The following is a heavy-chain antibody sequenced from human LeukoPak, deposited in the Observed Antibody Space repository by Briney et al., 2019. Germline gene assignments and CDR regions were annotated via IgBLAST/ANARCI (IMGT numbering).Heavy chain of an antibody. CDR2: INHSGTT. J-gene: IGHJ5*02. Sequence: SETLSLTCAVYGGSFNGYYWSWIRQPPGKGLEWIGEINHSGTTNYNPSLKSRVTMSVDTSKNQFSLKLSSVTAADTAVYYCARIPGGGGDLRIDPWGQGTLVTVSS. CDR1: GGSFNGYY. CDR3: ARIPGGGGDLRIDP. D-gene: IGHD2-21*02. V-gene: IGHV4-34*01.